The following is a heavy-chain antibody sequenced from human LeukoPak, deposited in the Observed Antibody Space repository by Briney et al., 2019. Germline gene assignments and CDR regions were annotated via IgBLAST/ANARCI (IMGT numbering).Heavy chain of an antibody. CDR3: ARGKVVVRPTLFDY. CDR1: GFTFSSYS. J-gene: IGHJ4*02. Sequence: GGSLRLSCVASGFTFSSYSMNWVRQAPGKGLEWVSYISSSSSTIFYADSVKGRFTISRGNAKNSLYLQVNSLSVEDTAVYYCARGKVVVRPTLFDYWGQGTLVTVSS. V-gene: IGHV3-48*01. CDR2: ISSSSSTI. D-gene: IGHD2-15*01.